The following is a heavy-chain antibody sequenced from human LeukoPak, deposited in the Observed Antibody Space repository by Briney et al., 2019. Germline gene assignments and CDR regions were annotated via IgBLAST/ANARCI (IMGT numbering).Heavy chain of an antibody. CDR3: ARFSYSLAAAADY. CDR1: GYSFTCYW. J-gene: IGHJ4*02. Sequence: GESLKISCKGSGYSFTCYWIGWVRQMPGKGLEWMGIIYPGDSNTIYSPSFQGQVTISADKSISTAYLQWSSLKASDTALYYYARFSYSLAAAADYWGQGTLVTVSS. V-gene: IGHV5-51*01. D-gene: IGHD6-13*01. CDR2: IYPGDSNT.